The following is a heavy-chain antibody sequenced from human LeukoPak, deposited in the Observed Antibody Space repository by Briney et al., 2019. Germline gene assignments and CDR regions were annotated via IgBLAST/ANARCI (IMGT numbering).Heavy chain of an antibody. V-gene: IGHV4-39*07. CDR1: GGSISSSSYY. J-gene: IGHJ5*02. CDR2: IYYSGST. Sequence: SETLSLTCTVSGGSISSSSYYWGWIRQPPGKGLEWIGSIYYSGSTYYNPSLKSRVTISVDTSKNQFSLKLSSVTAADTAVYYCAVQVVKVAYQWNWFDPWGQGTLVTVSS. CDR3: AVQVVKVAYQWNWFDP. D-gene: IGHD2-2*01.